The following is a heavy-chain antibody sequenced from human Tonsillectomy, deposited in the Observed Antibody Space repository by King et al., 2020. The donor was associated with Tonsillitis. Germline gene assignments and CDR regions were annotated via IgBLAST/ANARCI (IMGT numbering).Heavy chain of an antibody. CDR1: GFTFSSYS. CDR3: AKNSGSSYGGFDQ. Sequence: VQLVESGGGLVKPGGSLRLSCAASGFTFSSYSMNWVRQAPGKGLEWVSYISSSSGYIFYADSVKGRFTISRDKAKNSLYLQMNRLRAEDTAVYYCAKNSGSSYGGFDQWGQGPLCTVSS. D-gene: IGHD1-26*01. CDR2: ISSSSGYI. J-gene: IGHJ4*02. V-gene: IGHV3-21*01.